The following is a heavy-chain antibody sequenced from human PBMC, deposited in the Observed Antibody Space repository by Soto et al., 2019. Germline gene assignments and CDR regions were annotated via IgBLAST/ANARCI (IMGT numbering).Heavy chain of an antibody. Sequence: QVQLQESGPGLVQPSQTLSLTCTVSGGSISSGDYYWSWIRQPPGKGLEWIGYIYYSGSTYYNPSLKSRVTIPLDTPKIQLSLKLSSVTAADTAVYYCARASPVVTDVWGQGTTVTVSS. V-gene: IGHV4-30-4*01. J-gene: IGHJ6*02. CDR3: ARASPVVTDV. CDR1: GGSISSGDYY. CDR2: IYYSGST. D-gene: IGHD5-18*01.